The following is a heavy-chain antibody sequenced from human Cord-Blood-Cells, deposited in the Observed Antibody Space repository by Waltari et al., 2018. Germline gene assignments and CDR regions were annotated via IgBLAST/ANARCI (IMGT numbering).Heavy chain of an antibody. V-gene: IGHV1-69*01. CDR2: IIPIFGTA. CDR1: GGTFSSYA. D-gene: IGHD6-6*01. Sequence: QVQLVQSGAAVKKPGSSVKVSCKASGGTFSSYAISWVRQAPGQGLEWMGGIIPIFGTANYAQKFQGRVTITADESTSTAYMELSSLRSDDTAVYYCARAIRSARRFLYFDLWGRGTLVTVSS. CDR3: ARAIRSARRFLYFDL. J-gene: IGHJ2*01.